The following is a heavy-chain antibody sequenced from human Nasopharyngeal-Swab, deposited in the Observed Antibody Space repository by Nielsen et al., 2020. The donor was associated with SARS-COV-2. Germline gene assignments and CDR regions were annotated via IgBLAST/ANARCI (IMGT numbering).Heavy chain of an antibody. CDR3: ASGLDGLEY. Sequence: SETLSLTCTVSGDSISDYYWSWIRQPPGKGLEGIGYISGGGSTNYNPSLKSRVSMSVDTSKNHFSLKLNSVSAADTALYYCASGLDGLEYWGQGTLVSVSS. J-gene: IGHJ4*02. V-gene: IGHV4-59*13. CDR1: GDSISDYY. CDR2: ISGGGST. D-gene: IGHD2-2*03.